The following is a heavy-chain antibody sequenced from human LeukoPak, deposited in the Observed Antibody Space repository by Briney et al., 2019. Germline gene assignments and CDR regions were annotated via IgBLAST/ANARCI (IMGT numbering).Heavy chain of an antibody. Sequence: GGSLRLSCAASGFTFSSYSMNWVRQAPGKGLEWVANVDQDGSEKYYVGSVKGRFTISRDNAKNSLYLQMNSLRVEDTAVYYCARGWASSRRKAFDIWGQGTMVTVSS. CDR3: ARGWASSRRKAFDI. CDR2: VDQDGSEK. CDR1: GFTFSSYS. J-gene: IGHJ3*02. V-gene: IGHV3-7*03. D-gene: IGHD3-16*01.